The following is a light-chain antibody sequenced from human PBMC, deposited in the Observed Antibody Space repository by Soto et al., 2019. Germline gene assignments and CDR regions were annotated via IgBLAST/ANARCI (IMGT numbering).Light chain of an antibody. Sequence: QSALTQPASVSGSPGQTITISCTGTSSDVGGYNRVSWYQQDPGKAPKLLISEVTSRPSGVSNRFSGSKSGNTASLTISGLQAEDEADYYCSSYTGTLTLPYVFGTGTKLTVL. CDR1: SSDVGGYNR. CDR3: SSYTGTLTLPYV. J-gene: IGLJ1*01. CDR2: EVT. V-gene: IGLV2-14*01.